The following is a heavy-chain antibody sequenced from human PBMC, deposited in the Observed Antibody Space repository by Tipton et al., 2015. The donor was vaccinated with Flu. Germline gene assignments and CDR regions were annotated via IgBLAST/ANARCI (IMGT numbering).Heavy chain of an antibody. CDR2: INHSGST. J-gene: IGHJ5*02. D-gene: IGHD3-22*01. Sequence: TLSLTCAVYGGSFSGYYWSWIRQPPGKGLEWIGEINHSGSTNYNPSLKRRVTISVDTSKNQFSLKLSSVTAADTAVYYCARVLSSGYYFSWFDPWGQGTLVTVSS. CDR1: GGSFSGYY. CDR3: ARVLSSGYYFSWFDP. V-gene: IGHV4-34*01.